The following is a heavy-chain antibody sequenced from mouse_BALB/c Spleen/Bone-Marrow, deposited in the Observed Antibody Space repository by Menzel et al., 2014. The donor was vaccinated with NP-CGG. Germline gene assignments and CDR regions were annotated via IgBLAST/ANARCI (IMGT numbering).Heavy chain of an antibody. D-gene: IGHD2-1*01. CDR3: ARGDGNYDAMDY. CDR2: INPSSGYT. V-gene: IGHV1-4*01. CDR1: GYTFTTYT. J-gene: IGHJ4*01. Sequence: VQLQQSGAELARPGASVKMPCRASGYTFTTYTMHWVKQRPGQGLGWIGYINPSSGYTYYNQKFKDKATLTADKSSSAAYLQLSSLTSEDSAVYYCARGDGNYDAMDYWGQGTSVTVSS.